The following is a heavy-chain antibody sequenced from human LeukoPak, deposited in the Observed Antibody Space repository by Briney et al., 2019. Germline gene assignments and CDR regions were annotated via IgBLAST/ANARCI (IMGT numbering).Heavy chain of an antibody. CDR2: ISSSGSTI. V-gene: IGHV3-11*01. CDR1: GFTFSDYY. CDR3: ARDGPSDYYDSSGYYYTLPLGY. D-gene: IGHD3-22*01. J-gene: IGHJ4*02. Sequence: GGSLRLSCAASGFTFSDYYMSWIRQAPGKGLEWVSYISSSGSTIYYADSVKGRFTISRDNAKNSLYLQMNSLRAEDTAVYYCARDGPSDYYDSSGYYYTLPLGYWGQGTLVTVSS.